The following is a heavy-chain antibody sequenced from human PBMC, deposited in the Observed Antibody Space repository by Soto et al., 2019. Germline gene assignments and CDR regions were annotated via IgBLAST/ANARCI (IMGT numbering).Heavy chain of an antibody. CDR3: VKGKESGYRGAFDS. CDR1: GFNFGSCA. V-gene: IGHV3-23*01. CDR2: VSGSGSSP. J-gene: IGHJ4*02. D-gene: IGHD5-18*01. Sequence: PGGSLRLSCAATGFNFGSCAMGWVRQAPGKGLEWVSGVSGSGSSPYYADSVQGRLTISKDKSKNTLYLDLSNLRSEDTAVYFCVKGKESGYRGAFDSWGQGTMVTVSS.